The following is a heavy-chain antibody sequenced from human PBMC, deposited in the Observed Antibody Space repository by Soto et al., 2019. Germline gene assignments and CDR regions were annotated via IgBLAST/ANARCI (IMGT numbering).Heavy chain of an antibody. Sequence: GGSLRLSCAASGFTFSSYAMSSVRQAPGKGLEWVSAISGSGGSTYYADSVKGRFTISRDNSKNTLYLQMNSLRAEDTAVYYCAKDLNSMIVAASAFDIWGQGTMVTVSS. CDR3: AKDLNSMIVAASAFDI. CDR2: ISGSGGST. CDR1: GFTFSSYA. D-gene: IGHD3-22*01. J-gene: IGHJ3*02. V-gene: IGHV3-23*01.